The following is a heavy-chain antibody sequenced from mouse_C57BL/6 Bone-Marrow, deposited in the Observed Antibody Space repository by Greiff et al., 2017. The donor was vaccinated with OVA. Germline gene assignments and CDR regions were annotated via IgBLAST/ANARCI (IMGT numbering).Heavy chain of an antibody. D-gene: IGHD2-1*01. CDR1: GYAFSSSW. Sequence: QVQLQQSGPELVKPGASVKISCKASGYAFSSSWMNWVKQRPGKGLEWIGRIYPGDGDTNYNGKFKGKATLTADKSSSTAYMQLSSLTSEDSAVYFGARKGYGKFYWYFDVWGTGTTVTVSS. V-gene: IGHV1-82*01. CDR3: ARKGYGKFYWYFDV. J-gene: IGHJ1*03. CDR2: IYPGDGDT.